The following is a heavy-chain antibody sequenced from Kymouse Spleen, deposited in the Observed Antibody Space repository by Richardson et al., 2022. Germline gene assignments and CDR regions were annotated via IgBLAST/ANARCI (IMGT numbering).Heavy chain of an antibody. V-gene: IGHV3-30*18. J-gene: IGHJ6*02. CDR2: ISYDGSNK. CDR1: GFTFSSYG. Sequence: QVQLVESGGGVVQPGRSLRLSCAASGFTFSSYGMHWVRQAPGKGLEWVAVISYDGSNKYYADSVKGRFTISRDNSKNTLYLQMNSLRAEDTAVYYCAKDRARITGTLYYYYYGMDVWGQGTTVTVSS. D-gene: IGHD1-7*01. CDR3: AKDRARITGTLYYYYYGMDV.